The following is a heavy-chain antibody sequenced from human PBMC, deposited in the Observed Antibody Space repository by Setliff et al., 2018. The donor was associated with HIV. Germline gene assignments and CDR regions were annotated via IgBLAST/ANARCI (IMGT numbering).Heavy chain of an antibody. CDR2: INFGGGT. Sequence: SETLSLTCAVFDGSRSGIHWSWIRQPPGKGLEWIAEINFGGGTNHNPSLKSRVTISVDTSKSHVSLMLRSVTAADTSVYYCARAGNYGAFDGFDIWGQGTMVTVSS. CDR1: DGSRSGIH. CDR3: ARAGNYGAFDGFDI. V-gene: IGHV4-34*01. D-gene: IGHD1-7*01. J-gene: IGHJ3*02.